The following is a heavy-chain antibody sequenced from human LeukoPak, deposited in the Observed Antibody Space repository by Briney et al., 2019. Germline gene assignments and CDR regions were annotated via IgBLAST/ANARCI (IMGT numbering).Heavy chain of an antibody. CDR2: IYYSGST. J-gene: IGHJ4*02. CDR3: AREPGYDSSGLWD. CDR1: GGSISSGGYY. Sequence: PSETLSLTCAVSGGSISSGGYYWSWIRQHPGKGLEWIGYIYYSGSTYYNPSLKSRVTISVDTSKNQFSLKLSSVTAADTAVYYCAREPGYDSSGLWDWGQGTLVTVSS. D-gene: IGHD3-22*01. V-gene: IGHV4-31*11.